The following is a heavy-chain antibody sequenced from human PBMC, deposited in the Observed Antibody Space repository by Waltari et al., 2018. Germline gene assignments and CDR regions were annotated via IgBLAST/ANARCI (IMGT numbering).Heavy chain of an antibody. Sequence: EVQLVESGGGLVQPGRSLRLSCAASGFTFDDYAMHWVRQAPGKGLEWVSGISWNRGSIGYADSVKGRFTISRDNAKNSLYLQMNSLRAEDTALYYCAKGGGSYPHDAFDIWGQGTMVTVSS. CDR2: ISWNRGSI. CDR3: AKGGGSYPHDAFDI. D-gene: IGHD1-26*01. CDR1: GFTFDDYA. J-gene: IGHJ3*02. V-gene: IGHV3-9*01.